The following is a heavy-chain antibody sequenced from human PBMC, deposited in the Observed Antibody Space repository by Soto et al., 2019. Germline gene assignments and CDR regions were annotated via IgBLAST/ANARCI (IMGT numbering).Heavy chain of an antibody. CDR3: ARSVAVPGAHIDY. CDR1: GGSISGSY. V-gene: IGHV4-59*01. Sequence: SEPLSLTCSVSGGSISGSYWSWIRQSPGKGLEWLGYVYYTGSTNYSPSLRSRVSISVDTFKNEFSLRLSSVTAADTAVYFCARSVAVPGAHIDYWGQGTQVTVSS. D-gene: IGHD6-19*01. J-gene: IGHJ4*02. CDR2: VYYTGST.